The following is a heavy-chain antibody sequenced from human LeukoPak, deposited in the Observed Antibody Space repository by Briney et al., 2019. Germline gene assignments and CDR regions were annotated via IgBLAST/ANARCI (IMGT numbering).Heavy chain of an antibody. V-gene: IGHV3-15*01. CDR3: TTDYYGSGSYYAPYYYYYGMDV. CDR2: IKSKTGGGTT. D-gene: IGHD3-10*01. J-gene: IGHJ6*02. Sequence: GGSLRLSCAASGFTFSNAWMSWVRQAPGKGLEWVGRIKSKTGGGTTDYAAPVKGRFTISRDDSKNTLYLQMDSLKTEDTAVYYCTTDYYGSGSYYAPYYYYYGMDVWGQGTTVTVSS. CDR1: GFTFSNAW.